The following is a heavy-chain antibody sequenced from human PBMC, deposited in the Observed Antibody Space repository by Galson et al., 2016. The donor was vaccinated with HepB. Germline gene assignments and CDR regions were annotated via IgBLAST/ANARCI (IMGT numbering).Heavy chain of an antibody. Sequence: SLRLSCAASGFTFSSYAMSWVRQAPGKGLEWVSAISGSGGSTYYADSVKGRFTIFRDNSKNTLYLQMNSLRAEDTAVYYCAKGDYYDSSGYFPFDYWGQGTLVTVSS. J-gene: IGHJ4*02. CDR3: AKGDYYDSSGYFPFDY. CDR2: ISGSGGST. CDR1: GFTFSSYA. V-gene: IGHV3-23*01. D-gene: IGHD3-22*01.